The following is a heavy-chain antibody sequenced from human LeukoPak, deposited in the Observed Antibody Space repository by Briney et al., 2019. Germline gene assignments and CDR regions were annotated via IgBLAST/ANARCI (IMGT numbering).Heavy chain of an antibody. J-gene: IGHJ4*02. Sequence: PGGSLRLSCAASGFPFTVYPTHWVRQAPGKGLEWVSVSSSDETYKFYADSVRGRFTISRDNSKNTLYLQMNSLRAEDTAVYYCAKSIVVVTAIGYWGQGTLVTVSS. V-gene: IGHV3-30-3*02. CDR2: SSSDETYK. CDR1: GFPFTVYP. CDR3: AKSIVVVTAIGY. D-gene: IGHD2-21*02.